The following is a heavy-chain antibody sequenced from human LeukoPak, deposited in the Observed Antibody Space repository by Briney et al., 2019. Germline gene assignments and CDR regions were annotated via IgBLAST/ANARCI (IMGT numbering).Heavy chain of an antibody. CDR2: INPNSGGT. Sequence: ASVNVSRKASGYTFTAYYMHWVRQAPGQGLEWMGWINPNSGGTNYAQKFQGRVTMTRDTSISTAYMELIRLRSEDTAVYYCARGGPYSTSSGGVDYWGRGTLVTVSS. V-gene: IGHV1-2*02. J-gene: IGHJ4*02. D-gene: IGHD6-6*01. CDR1: GYTFTAYY. CDR3: ARGGPYSTSSGGVDY.